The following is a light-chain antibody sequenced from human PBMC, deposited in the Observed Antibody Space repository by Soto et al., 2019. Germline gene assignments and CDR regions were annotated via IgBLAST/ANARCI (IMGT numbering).Light chain of an antibody. CDR1: QGIRSD. J-gene: IGKJ1*01. Sequence: DIQMTQSPSSLSASVGDRVTITCRASQGIRSDLGWYQQKPGKAPRRLIYGASSLQGGVPSRFTGSGSGTEFTLTISSLQPEDFATYYCLQHHAYPQTFGQWTKVE. CDR2: GAS. V-gene: IGKV1-17*01. CDR3: LQHHAYPQT.